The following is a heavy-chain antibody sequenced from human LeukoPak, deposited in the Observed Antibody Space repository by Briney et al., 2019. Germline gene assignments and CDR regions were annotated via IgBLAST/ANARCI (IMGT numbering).Heavy chain of an antibody. Sequence: ASVKVSCKASGGTFSSYAISWVRQAPGQGLEWMGGIIPIFGTANYAQKFQGRVTITADESTSAAYMELSSLRSEDTAVYYCARDGVPSLIAAQNYYFDYWGQGTLVTVSS. CDR3: ARDGVPSLIAAQNYYFDY. J-gene: IGHJ4*02. CDR2: IIPIFGTA. V-gene: IGHV1-69*01. D-gene: IGHD6-25*01. CDR1: GGTFSSYA.